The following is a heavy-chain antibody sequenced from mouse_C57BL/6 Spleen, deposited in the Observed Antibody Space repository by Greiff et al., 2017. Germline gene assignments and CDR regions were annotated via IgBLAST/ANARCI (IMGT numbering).Heavy chain of an antibody. CDR2: SRNKANDYTT. J-gene: IGHJ4*01. CDR3: ARDAERMAAMDY. D-gene: IGHD2-3*01. V-gene: IGHV7-1*01. Sequence: EVKLVESGGGLVQSGRSLRLSCATSGFTFSDFYMEWVRQAPGKGLEWIAASRNKANDYTTEYSASVKGRFIVSRDTSQSILYLQMNALRAEDTAIYYCARDAERMAAMDYWGQGTSVTVSS. CDR1: GFTFSDFY.